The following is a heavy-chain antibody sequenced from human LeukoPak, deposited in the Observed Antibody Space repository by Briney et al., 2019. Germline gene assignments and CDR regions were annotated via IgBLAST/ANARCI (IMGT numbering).Heavy chain of an antibody. V-gene: IGHV3-74*01. Sequence: GGSLRLSCAASGFTFSSCWMHWVRQAPGKGLVWVSRINSDGSSTSYADSVKGRFTISRDNAKNTLHLQMNSLRAEDTAVYYCARVSQVKALRYFDYWGQGTLVTVSS. D-gene: IGHD3-22*01. CDR1: GFTFSSCW. CDR3: ARVSQVKALRYFDY. J-gene: IGHJ4*02. CDR2: INSDGSST.